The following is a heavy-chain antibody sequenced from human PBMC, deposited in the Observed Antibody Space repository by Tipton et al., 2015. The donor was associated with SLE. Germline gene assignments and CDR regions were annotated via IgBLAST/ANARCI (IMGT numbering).Heavy chain of an antibody. CDR1: GFTFSSYA. CDR2: INHSGST. CDR3: ARDTIFGVAH. Sequence: LRLSCAASGFTFSSYAMSWVRQAPGKGLEWIGEINHSGSTNYNPSLKSRVTISVDTSKNQFSLELSSVTAADTAVYYCARDTIFGVAHWGQGTLVTVSS. D-gene: IGHD3-3*01. J-gene: IGHJ4*02. V-gene: IGHV4-34*01.